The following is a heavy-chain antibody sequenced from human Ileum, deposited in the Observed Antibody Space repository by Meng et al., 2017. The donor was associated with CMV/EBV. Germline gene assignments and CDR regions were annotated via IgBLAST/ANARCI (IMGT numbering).Heavy chain of an antibody. V-gene: IGHV3-11*05. D-gene: IGHD6-13*01. CDR3: ARGLGYSSTSFDY. Sequence: QVQLQESGPGLMKPSETLSLTCTVSGGSMNNYYWSWVRQPGGKGLEWVSYISSSSSYTNYADSVKGRFTISRDNAKNSLYLQMNSLRAEDTAVYYCARGLGYSSTSFDYWGQGTLVTASS. CDR2: ISSSSSYT. CDR1: GGSMNNYY. J-gene: IGHJ4*02.